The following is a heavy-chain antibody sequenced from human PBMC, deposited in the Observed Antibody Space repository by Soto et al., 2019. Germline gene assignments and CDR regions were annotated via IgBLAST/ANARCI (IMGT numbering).Heavy chain of an antibody. CDR2: INSDGSSP. CDR1: GFTFSNHW. V-gene: IGHV3-74*01. J-gene: IGHJ6*02. CDR3: ARARSADYYGMEV. D-gene: IGHD1-26*01. Sequence: EVQLVESGGGLVQPGGSLRVSCAASGFTFSNHWMHWVRQAPGKGLVWVSRINSDGSSPNYADSVKGRFTISRDNAKNTLYLQMNSLRAEDTAVYYCARARSADYYGMEVWGQVTTVTVSS.